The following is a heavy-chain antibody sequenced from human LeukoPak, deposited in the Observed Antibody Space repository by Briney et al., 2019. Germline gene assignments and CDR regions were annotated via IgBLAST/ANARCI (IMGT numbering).Heavy chain of an antibody. D-gene: IGHD3-10*01. CDR3: ARDHYYGSGSYIFDY. V-gene: IGHV3-33*01. CDR1: GFTFSSYG. J-gene: IGHJ4*02. Sequence: PGRSLRLSCAASGFTFSSYGVHWVRQAPGKGLEWVAVIWYDGSNKYYADSVKGRFTISRDNSKNTLYLQMNSLRAEDTAVYYCARDHYYGSGSYIFDYWGQGTLVTVSS. CDR2: IWYDGSNK.